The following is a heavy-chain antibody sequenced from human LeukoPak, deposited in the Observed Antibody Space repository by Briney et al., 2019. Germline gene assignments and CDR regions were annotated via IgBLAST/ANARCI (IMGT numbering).Heavy chain of an antibody. Sequence: SETLSLTCAVYGGSFSGFTWTWIRQPPGKGLEWIGEISRSGDTNYSPSLKSRVTMSVDPSRNQFSLKLTSVTAADTAVYYCARGLKYSSGHEGLDYWGQGTLVTVSS. CDR3: ARGLKYSSGHEGLDY. CDR2: ISRSGDT. CDR1: GGSFSGFT. J-gene: IGHJ4*02. D-gene: IGHD6-19*01. V-gene: IGHV4-34*01.